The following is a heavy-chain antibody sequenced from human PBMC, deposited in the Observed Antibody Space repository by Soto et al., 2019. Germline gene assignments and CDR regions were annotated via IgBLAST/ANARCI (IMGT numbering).Heavy chain of an antibody. D-gene: IGHD3-10*01. CDR1: GGSISNFY. Sequence: QVQLQKSGPGLVKPSETLSLTCTVSGGSISNFYWCWIRQPPGKGLEWIGYVHYTGTTNYNPSLNGRVAISVDTSKNQFSLKLSSVTAADTAVYYCARDRGDYQYYNMDVRGQGATVTVSS. CDR2: VHYTGTT. CDR3: ARDRGDYQYYNMDV. J-gene: IGHJ6*02. V-gene: IGHV4-59*01.